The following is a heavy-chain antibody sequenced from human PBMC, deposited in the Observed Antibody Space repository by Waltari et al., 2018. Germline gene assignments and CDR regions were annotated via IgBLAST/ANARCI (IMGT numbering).Heavy chain of an antibody. J-gene: IGHJ3*02. D-gene: IGHD2-15*01. CDR2: IIPIFGTA. CDR1: GGTFSSYA. CDR3: ASYIVVVVAAINDAFDI. V-gene: IGHV1-69*12. Sequence: QVQLVQSGAEVKKPGSSVKVSCKASGGTFSSYAISWVRPAHGQGLEWMGGIIPIFGTANYAQKFQGRVTITADESTSTAYMELSSLRSEDTAVYYCASYIVVVVAAINDAFDIWGQGTMVTVSS.